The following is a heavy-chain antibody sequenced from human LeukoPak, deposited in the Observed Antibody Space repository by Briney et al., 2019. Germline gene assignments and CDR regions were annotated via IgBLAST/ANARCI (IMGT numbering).Heavy chain of an antibody. V-gene: IGHV4-34*01. Sequence: RASETLSLTCAVYGGSFSGYYWSWIRQPPGKGLEWIGEINHSGSTNYNPSLKSRVTISVDTSKNQFSLKLSSVTAADTAVYYCARGPYDYVWGSYHLPYYFDYWGQGTLVTVSS. D-gene: IGHD3-16*02. J-gene: IGHJ4*02. CDR2: INHSGST. CDR3: ARGPYDYVWGSYHLPYYFDY. CDR1: GGSFSGYY.